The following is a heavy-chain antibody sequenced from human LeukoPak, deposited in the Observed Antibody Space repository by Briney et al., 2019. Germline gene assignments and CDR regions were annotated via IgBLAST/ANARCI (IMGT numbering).Heavy chain of an antibody. Sequence: PGGSLRLSCAASGFTFSSYWMSWVRQAPGKGLEWVANIKQDGSEKYYVDSVKGRFTISRDNAKNSLYLQMNSLRAEDTAVYYCARLPPPYYYDSSGYYRPYYWGQGTLVTVSS. D-gene: IGHD3-22*01. CDR2: IKQDGSEK. V-gene: IGHV3-7*01. J-gene: IGHJ4*02. CDR1: GFTFSSYW. CDR3: ARLPPPYYYDSSGYYRPYY.